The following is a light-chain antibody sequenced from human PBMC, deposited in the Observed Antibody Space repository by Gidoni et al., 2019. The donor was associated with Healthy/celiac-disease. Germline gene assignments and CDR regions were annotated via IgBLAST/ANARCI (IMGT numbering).Light chain of an antibody. V-gene: IGKV3-20*01. J-gene: IGKJ3*01. Sequence: ETVLTQSPGTLSLSPGERATLSCRASQSVSSSYLAWYQQKPGQAPRLLIYGASSRATGIPDRFSDSGSGTDFTLTISRLGPEDFAVYYCQQYGSSHLTFGPGTKVDIK. CDR3: QQYGSSHLT. CDR2: GAS. CDR1: QSVSSSY.